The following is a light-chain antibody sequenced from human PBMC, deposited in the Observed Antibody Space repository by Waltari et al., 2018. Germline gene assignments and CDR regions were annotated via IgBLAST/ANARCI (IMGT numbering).Light chain of an antibody. CDR2: END. J-gene: IGLJ3*02. CDR3: GTWDNSLSGGV. V-gene: IGLV1-51*02. CDR1: NSNFGNDY. Sequence: QSVLTQPPSVSAAPGQKVTIFCSGGNSNFGNDYVSWYQQLPGTAPKLLIYENDNRPSGIPYRFSGSKSGTSATLAITGLQSGDEANYYCGTWDNSLSGGVFGGGTWLTVL.